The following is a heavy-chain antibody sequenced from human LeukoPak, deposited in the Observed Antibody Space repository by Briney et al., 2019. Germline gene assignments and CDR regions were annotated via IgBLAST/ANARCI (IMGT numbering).Heavy chain of an antibody. CDR2: ISYDGSNK. J-gene: IGHJ4*02. V-gene: IGHV3-30*04. CDR1: GFTFSSYA. Sequence: PGGSLRLSCAASGFTFSSYAMHWVRQAPGKGLEWVAVISYDGSNKYYADSVKGRFTISRDNSKNTLYLQMNSLRAEDTAIYYCARDRILGDVFEFDSWGQGTLVTVSS. CDR3: ARDRILGDVFEFDS. D-gene: IGHD1-26*01.